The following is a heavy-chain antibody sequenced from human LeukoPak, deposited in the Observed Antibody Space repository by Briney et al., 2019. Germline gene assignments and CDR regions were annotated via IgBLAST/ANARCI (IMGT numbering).Heavy chain of an antibody. Sequence: ASVKVSCKASGYTFTGYYMHWVRQAPGQGLEWMGWINPNSGGTNYAQKFQGRVTMTRDTSISTAYMELSRLRSDDTAVYYCARLFPQEYGGSYVDYWGQGTLVTVSS. CDR3: ARLFPQEYGGSYVDY. V-gene: IGHV1-2*02. J-gene: IGHJ4*02. CDR2: INPNSGGT. D-gene: IGHD1-26*01. CDR1: GYTFTGYY.